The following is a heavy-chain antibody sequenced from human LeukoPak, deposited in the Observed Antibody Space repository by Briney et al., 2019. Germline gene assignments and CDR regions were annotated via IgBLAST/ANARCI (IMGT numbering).Heavy chain of an antibody. CDR3: AREPSSSWYFWFDP. D-gene: IGHD6-13*01. CDR1: GYTFTSYG. Sequence: ASLKVSCKASGYTFTSYGLIWVRQAPGQGLEWMGWISAYNGNTNYAQRLQGRVTITTDESTSTAYMELSSLRSEDTAVYYCAREPSSSWYFWFDPWGQGTLVTVSS. CDR2: ISAYNGNT. V-gene: IGHV1-18*01. J-gene: IGHJ5*02.